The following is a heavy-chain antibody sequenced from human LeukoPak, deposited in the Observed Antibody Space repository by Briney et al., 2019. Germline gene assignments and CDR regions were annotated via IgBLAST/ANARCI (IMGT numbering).Heavy chain of an antibody. D-gene: IGHD3-22*01. Sequence: PGGSLRLSCAAHGFTFSRYAMSWVRQVPGKGLEWVSSITGSGGSTYYADSVKGRFTISRDNSKNTLYLQMNSLRAEDTAVYYCAKDPAYYYDSSGYSGTFDFWGQGTMVTFSS. CDR1: GFTFSRYA. CDR2: ITGSGGST. CDR3: AKDPAYYYDSSGYSGTFDF. J-gene: IGHJ3*01. V-gene: IGHV3-23*01.